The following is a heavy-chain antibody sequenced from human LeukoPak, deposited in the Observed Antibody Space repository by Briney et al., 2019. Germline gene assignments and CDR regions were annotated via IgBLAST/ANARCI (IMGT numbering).Heavy chain of an antibody. D-gene: IGHD6-19*01. CDR2: IYHSGST. CDR1: GGSISSSSYY. CDR3: ARVSIAVAGTVVGYFDY. V-gene: IGHV4-39*07. J-gene: IGHJ4*02. Sequence: PSETLSLTCTVSGGSISSSSYYWGWIRQPPGKGLEWIGSIYHSGSTYYNPSLKSRVTISVDTSKNQFSLKLSSVTAADTAVYYCARVSIAVAGTVVGYFDYWGQGTLVTVSS.